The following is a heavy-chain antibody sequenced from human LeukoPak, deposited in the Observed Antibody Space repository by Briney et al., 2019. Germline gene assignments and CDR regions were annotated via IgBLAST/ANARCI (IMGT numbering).Heavy chain of an antibody. D-gene: IGHD4-17*01. Sequence: PGGSLRLSCAASGFTFSSYAMSWVRQAPGKGLEWVSAISGSGGSTYYADSVKGRFTISRDNSKNTLYLQMNSLRAEDTAVYYCARGLTTVTTGGDYFDYWGQGTLVTVSS. J-gene: IGHJ4*02. CDR1: GFTFSSYA. V-gene: IGHV3-23*01. CDR3: ARGLTTVTTGGDYFDY. CDR2: ISGSGGST.